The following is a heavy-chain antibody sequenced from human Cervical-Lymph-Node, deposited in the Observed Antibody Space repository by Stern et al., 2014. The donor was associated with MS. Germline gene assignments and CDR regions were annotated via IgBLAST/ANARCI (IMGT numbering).Heavy chain of an antibody. CDR3: AASVAAHGGDY. V-gene: IGHV3-74*02. J-gene: IGHJ4*02. CDR1: GFTFSSYW. D-gene: IGHD6-19*01. CDR2: INSDGRST. Sequence: VQLVESGGGLVQPGGSLRLSCAASGFTFSSYWMHWVRQAPGKGLGWVSRINSDGRSTSYADSVKGRFTISRDNAKNTLYLQMNSLRAEDTAVYYCAASVAAHGGDYWGQGTLVTVSS.